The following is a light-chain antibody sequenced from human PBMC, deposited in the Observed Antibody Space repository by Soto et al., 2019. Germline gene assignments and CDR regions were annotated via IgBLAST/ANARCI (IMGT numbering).Light chain of an antibody. Sequence: QSVLTRPPSASGSPGQSVAISFTGTSSDVGGYNYVSWYQQHPGKAPKPMIYEVNKRPSGVPDRFSGSKSGNTASLTVSGLQAEDEADYYCSSYAGSSNVFGTGTKVTVL. CDR2: EVN. J-gene: IGLJ1*01. CDR3: SSYAGSSNV. CDR1: SSDVGGYNY. V-gene: IGLV2-8*01.